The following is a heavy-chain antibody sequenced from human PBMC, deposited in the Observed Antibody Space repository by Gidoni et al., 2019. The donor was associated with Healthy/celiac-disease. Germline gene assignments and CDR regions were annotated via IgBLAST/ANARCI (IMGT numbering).Heavy chain of an antibody. CDR1: GVTFSSYA. CDR2: ISCSGGST. CDR3: AKVSSSWYADDFDI. Sequence: EVQLLETGGGLVQPGGSVRLSCAASGVTFSSYAMSWVRQAPGKGLEWVSAISCSGGSTYYADSVKGRFTISRDNSKNTLYLQMNSLRAEDTAVYYCAKVSSSWYADDFDIWGQGTMVTVSS. V-gene: IGHV3-23*01. J-gene: IGHJ3*02. D-gene: IGHD6-13*01.